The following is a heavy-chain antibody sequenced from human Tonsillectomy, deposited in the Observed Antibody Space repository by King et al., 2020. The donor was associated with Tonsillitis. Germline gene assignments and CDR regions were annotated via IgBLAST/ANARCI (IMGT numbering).Heavy chain of an antibody. CDR3: TRGDDSSGYYWSFDY. CDR1: GFTFGGYG. Sequence: VQLVESGGGVVQPGRSLRLSCAASGFTFGGYGMHWVRQAPGKGLEWVAVISYDGSNKYYADSLKGRFTISRDNSKNTLFLRMNSLRAEDTAVYYCTRGDDSSGYYWSFDYWGQGTLVTVSS. CDR2: ISYDGSNK. J-gene: IGHJ4*02. D-gene: IGHD3-22*01. V-gene: IGHV3-33*05.